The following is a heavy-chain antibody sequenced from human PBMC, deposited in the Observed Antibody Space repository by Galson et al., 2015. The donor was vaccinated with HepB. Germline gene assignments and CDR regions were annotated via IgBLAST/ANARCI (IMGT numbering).Heavy chain of an antibody. CDR2: MNPNSGNT. D-gene: IGHD1-1*01. CDR3: ARAYNWNDVFDY. V-gene: IGHV1-8*01. Sequence: SVKVSCKASGYTFTSYDINWVRQATGQGLEWMGWMNPNSGNTGYAQKFQGRVTMTRNTSISTAYMELSSLRSEDTAVYYCARAYNWNDVFDYWGQGTLVTVSS. J-gene: IGHJ4*02. CDR1: GYTFTSYD.